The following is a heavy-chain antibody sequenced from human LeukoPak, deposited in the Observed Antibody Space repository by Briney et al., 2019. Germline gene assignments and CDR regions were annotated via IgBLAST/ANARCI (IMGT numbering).Heavy chain of an antibody. CDR2: INQDQSAI. J-gene: IGHJ6*03. V-gene: IGHV3-7*01. CDR3: ARDPYSGSYSDYYYYYMDV. CDR1: GFIFRRYW. Sequence: GGSLRLSCATSGFIFRRYWMSWVRQAPGKGLEWVASINQDQSAIFYVDSVKGRFTISRDNAKNSLYLQLNSLRAEDTAVYYCARDPYSGSYSDYYYYYMDVWGKGTTVTVSS. D-gene: IGHD1-26*01.